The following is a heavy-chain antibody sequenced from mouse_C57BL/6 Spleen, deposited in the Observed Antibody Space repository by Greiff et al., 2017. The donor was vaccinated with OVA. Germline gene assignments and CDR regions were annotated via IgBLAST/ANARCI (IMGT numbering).Heavy chain of an antibody. CDR1: GFTFSDYG. Sequence: DVKLVESGGGLVKPGGSLKLSCAASGFTFSDYGMHWVRQAPEKGLEWVAYISSGSSTIYYADTVKGRFTISRDNAKHTLFLQMTSLRSEDTAMYYCARNYYGSSYYFDYWGQGTTLTVSS. CDR2: ISSGSSTI. V-gene: IGHV5-17*01. CDR3: ARNYYGSSYYFDY. J-gene: IGHJ2*01. D-gene: IGHD1-1*01.